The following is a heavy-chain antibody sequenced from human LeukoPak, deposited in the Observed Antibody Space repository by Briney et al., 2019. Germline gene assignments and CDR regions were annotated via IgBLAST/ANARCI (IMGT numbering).Heavy chain of an antibody. Sequence: GGSLRLSCAAAGFTFSIYGMQSVRQAPGRGLAWEPVIWYVGSNKYYADYVKGRFTIYRDNSKNTLYLQMNSMRAEDTAVYYCARDSGYDYCYYYYGMDVWGQGTMVTVSS. CDR3: ARDSGYDYCYYYYGMDV. J-gene: IGHJ6*02. CDR2: IWYVGSNK. CDR1: GFTFSIYG. V-gene: IGHV3-33*01. D-gene: IGHD5-12*01.